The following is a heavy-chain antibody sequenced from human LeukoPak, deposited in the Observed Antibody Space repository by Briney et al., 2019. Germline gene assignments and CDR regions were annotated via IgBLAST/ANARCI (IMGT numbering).Heavy chain of an antibody. CDR2: ISSSGSTI. J-gene: IGHJ4*02. CDR1: GFTFSSYS. Sequence: GGSLRLSCAASGFTFSSYSMNWVRQAPGKGLEWVSYISSSGSTIYYADSVKGRFTISRDNAKNSLYLQMNSLRAEDTAVYYCARGSIVYDYVWGTRFDYWGQGTLVTVSS. CDR3: ARGSIVYDYVWGTRFDY. D-gene: IGHD3-16*01. V-gene: IGHV3-48*04.